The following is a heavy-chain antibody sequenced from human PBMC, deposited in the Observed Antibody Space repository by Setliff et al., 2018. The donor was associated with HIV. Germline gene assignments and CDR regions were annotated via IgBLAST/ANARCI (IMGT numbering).Heavy chain of an antibody. Sequence: GESLTISCRGFGYSFGDYWIGCVRQKPGKGLEWMGIIFPADSDTRVSPSIQGQVSISADRSTYAAFLQWTSLKASDTGMYFCARHRVDTSMLVVKSPGAFELWGQGTLVTVSS. CDR2: IFPADSDT. D-gene: IGHD3-22*01. J-gene: IGHJ3*01. CDR3: ARHRVDTSMLVVKSPGAFEL. CDR1: GYSFGDYW. V-gene: IGHV5-51*01.